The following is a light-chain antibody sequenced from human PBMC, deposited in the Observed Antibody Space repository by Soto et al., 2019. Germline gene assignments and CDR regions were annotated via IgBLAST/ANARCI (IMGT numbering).Light chain of an antibody. CDR1: SSDVGGYNY. J-gene: IGLJ2*01. V-gene: IGLV2-14*01. Sequence: QSALTQPASVSGSPGQSITISCTGTSSDVGGYNYVSWYQQHPGKAPKFMIYDVSNRPSGVSNRFSGSKSGNTASLTIPGLRGEEGVDYAGCSDTTRNTSKIVFGSGTKLTVL. CDR3: CSDTTRNTSKIV. CDR2: DVS.